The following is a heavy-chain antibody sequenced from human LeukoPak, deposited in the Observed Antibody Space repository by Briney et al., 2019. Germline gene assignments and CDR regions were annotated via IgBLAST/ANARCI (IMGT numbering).Heavy chain of an antibody. CDR1: GYTFTSYA. V-gene: IGHV1-69*13. CDR2: IIPIFGTA. CDR3: ARSKVEWRFLEWQYYFDY. Sequence: SVKVSCKASGYTFTSYAISWVRQAPGQGLEWMGGIIPIFGTANYAQKFQGRVTITADESTSTAYMELSSLRSEDTAVYYCARSKVEWRFLEWQYYFDYWGQGTLVTVSS. J-gene: IGHJ4*02. D-gene: IGHD3-3*01.